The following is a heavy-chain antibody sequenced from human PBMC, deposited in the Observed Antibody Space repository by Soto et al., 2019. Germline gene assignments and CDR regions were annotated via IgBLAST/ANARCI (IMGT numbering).Heavy chain of an antibody. Sequence: VQLQESGPRLVKPSQTLSLTCNVSGDSIRSGGHYWSWIRQLPGKGLAWMGYIYYSGSTYYNPSLKSRASLSVDTSKNQFSLKLRSVTAADTAVYYCARKGRGSVVVTAPGESDAFDIWGQGTMVTVS. J-gene: IGHJ3*02. CDR1: GDSIRSGGHY. D-gene: IGHD2-21*02. V-gene: IGHV4-31*03. CDR2: IYYSGST. CDR3: ARKGRGSVVVTAPGESDAFDI.